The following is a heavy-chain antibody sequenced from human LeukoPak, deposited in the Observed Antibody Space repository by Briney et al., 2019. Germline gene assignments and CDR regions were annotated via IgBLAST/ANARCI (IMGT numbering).Heavy chain of an antibody. D-gene: IGHD1-26*01. CDR1: GFSFSTYW. CDR3: ASGAGGEGALTTPSHYYYYYYMDV. CDR2: IKFDGSEI. Sequence: GGSLRLSCATSGFSFSTYWMNWVRQSPGKGLEWVAKIKFDGSEIYYVDSVKGRFTISRDNAKNSLYLQMNSLRAEDTAVYYCASGAGGEGALTTPSHYYYYYYMDVWGKGTTVTVSS. J-gene: IGHJ6*03. V-gene: IGHV3-7*01.